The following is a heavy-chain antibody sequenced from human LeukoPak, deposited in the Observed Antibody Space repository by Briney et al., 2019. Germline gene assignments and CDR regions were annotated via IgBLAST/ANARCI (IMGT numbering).Heavy chain of an antibody. CDR1: GFTFSSYC. D-gene: IGHD4-17*01. Sequence: GGSLRLSCAASGFTFSSYCMHWVRQAPGKGLEWVAVIWYDGSNKYYADSVKGRFTISRDNSKNTLYLQMNSLRAEDTAVYYCAKDPPTVTPGSWGQGTLVTVSS. J-gene: IGHJ4*02. CDR2: IWYDGSNK. V-gene: IGHV3-33*06. CDR3: AKDPPTVTPGS.